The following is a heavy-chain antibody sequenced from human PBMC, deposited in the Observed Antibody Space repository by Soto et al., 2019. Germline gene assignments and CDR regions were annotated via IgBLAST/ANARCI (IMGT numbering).Heavy chain of an antibody. V-gene: IGHV1-18*01. CDR1: GYTFTSYG. Sequence: ASVKVSCKASGYTFTSYGISWVRQAPGQGLEWMGWISAYNGNTNYAQKLRGRVTMTTDTSTSTAYMELRSLRSDDTAVYYCARDEYLVGATDFDFDIWGQGTMVTVSS. CDR2: ISAYNGNT. CDR3: ARDEYLVGATDFDFDI. D-gene: IGHD1-26*01. J-gene: IGHJ3*02.